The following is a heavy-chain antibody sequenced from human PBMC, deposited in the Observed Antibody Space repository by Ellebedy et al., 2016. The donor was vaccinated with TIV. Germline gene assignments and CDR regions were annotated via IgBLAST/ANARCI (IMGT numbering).Heavy chain of an antibody. J-gene: IGHJ6*02. CDR1: GGSFSGYY. CDR2: INHSGST. CDR3: ARDYGGYVGYGMDV. V-gene: IGHV4-34*01. D-gene: IGHD4-17*01. Sequence: GSLRLXXAVYGGSFSGYYWSWIRQPPGKGLEWIGEINHSGSTNYNPSLKSRVTISVDTSKNQFSLKLSSVTAADTAVYYCARDYGGYVGYGMDVWGQGTTVTVSS.